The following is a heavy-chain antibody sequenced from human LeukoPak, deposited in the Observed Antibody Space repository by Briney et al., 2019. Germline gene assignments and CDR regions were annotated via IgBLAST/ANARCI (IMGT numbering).Heavy chain of an antibody. D-gene: IGHD3-10*01. CDR1: GFIFSSYG. CDR3: AKGAYYYGSGSYYVIGY. CDR2: ISYDGSNK. Sequence: GRSLRLSCAASGFIFSSYGMHWVRQAPGKGLEWVAVISYDGSNKYYADSVKGRFTISRDNAKNTLYLQMNSLRAEDTAVYYCAKGAYYYGSGSYYVIGYWGQGTLVTVSS. V-gene: IGHV3-30*18. J-gene: IGHJ4*02.